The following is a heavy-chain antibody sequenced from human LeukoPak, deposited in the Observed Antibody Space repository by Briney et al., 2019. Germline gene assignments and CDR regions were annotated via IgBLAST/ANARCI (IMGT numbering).Heavy chain of an antibody. J-gene: IGHJ3*02. CDR1: GYSFTTYA. V-gene: IGHV7-4-1*02. CDR3: ARRIEAAAFDI. Sequence: ASVKVSCKASGYSFTTYAMNWVRQAPGQGLEWMGWINTNTGNPTYAQGFTGRFVFSLDTSVSTAYLQISSLKAEDTAVYYCARRIEAAAFDIWGQGTMVTVSS. D-gene: IGHD6-13*01. CDR2: INTNTGNP.